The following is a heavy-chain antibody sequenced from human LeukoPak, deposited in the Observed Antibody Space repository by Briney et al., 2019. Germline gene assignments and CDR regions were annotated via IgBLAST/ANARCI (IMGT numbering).Heavy chain of an antibody. D-gene: IGHD3-22*01. CDR3: AKDTTYYYDSSGYYSTDYFDY. CDR1: GFTFSSYA. J-gene: IGHJ4*02. CDR2: ISGSGGST. Sequence: GGSLRLSCAASGFTFSSYAMSWVRQAPGKGLEWVSAISGSGGSTYYADSVRGRFTISRDNSKNTLYLQMNSLRAEDTAVYYCAKDTTYYYDSSGYYSTDYFDYWGQGTLVTVSS. V-gene: IGHV3-23*01.